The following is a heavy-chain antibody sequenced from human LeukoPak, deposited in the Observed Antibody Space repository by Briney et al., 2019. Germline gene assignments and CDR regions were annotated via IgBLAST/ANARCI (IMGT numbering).Heavy chain of an antibody. CDR3: VKNIDYDYYYYGMGV. V-gene: IGHV3-64D*06. J-gene: IGHJ6*04. CDR2: ISSNGGST. Sequence: PGGSLRLSCSASGFTFSSYAMHWVRQAPGKGLEYVSAISSNGGSTYYADSVKGRFTISRDNSKNTLYLQMSSLRAEDTAVYYCVKNIDYDYYYYGMGVWGKGTTVTVSS. D-gene: IGHD4-17*01. CDR1: GFTFSSYA.